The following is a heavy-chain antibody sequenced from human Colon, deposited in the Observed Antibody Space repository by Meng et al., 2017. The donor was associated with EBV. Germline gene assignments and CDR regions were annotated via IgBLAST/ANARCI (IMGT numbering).Heavy chain of an antibody. Sequence: QGQWQGSGPGLVQPSQTLSLTCTVSGGSISSGDYYWSWIRQPPGKGLEWIGYIYYSGSTYSNASLKSRVTISIDRSKNQFSLKLSSVTAADTAVYYCARDRKHYGERGWFDPWGQGTLVTVAS. CDR3: ARDRKHYGERGWFDP. D-gene: IGHD4-17*01. CDR1: GGSISSGDYY. V-gene: IGHV4-30-4*01. J-gene: IGHJ5*02. CDR2: IYYSGST.